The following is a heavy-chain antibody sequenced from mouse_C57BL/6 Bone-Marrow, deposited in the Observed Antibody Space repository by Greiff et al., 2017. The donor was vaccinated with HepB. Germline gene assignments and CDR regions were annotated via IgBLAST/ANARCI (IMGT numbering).Heavy chain of an antibody. CDR2: IWGVGST. CDR1: GFSLTSYG. V-gene: IGHV2-6*01. CDR3: ASWIYYGNLRRAMDY. Sequence: VKLKESGPGLVAPSQSLSITCTVSGFSLTSYGVDWVRQSPGKGLEWLGVIWGVGSTNYNSALKSRLSISKDNSKSQVFLKMNSLQTDDTAMYYCASWIYYGNLRRAMDYWGQGTSVTVSS. J-gene: IGHJ4*01. D-gene: IGHD2-1*01.